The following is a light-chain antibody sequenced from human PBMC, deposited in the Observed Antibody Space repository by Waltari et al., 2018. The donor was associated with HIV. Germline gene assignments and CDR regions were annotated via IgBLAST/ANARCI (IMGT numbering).Light chain of an antibody. J-gene: IGLJ2*01. CDR2: AVS. Sequence: QSALTQPASVSGSPGQSITISCSGSTSDVGASDFVSWYQQRPGSAPQLILYAVSDRPSGISDRFSGSKSGNTASLTISGLQSEDEADYFCSSQTSGDVPLLFGGGTKLTVL. V-gene: IGLV2-14*03. CDR3: SSQTSGDVPLL. CDR1: TSDVGASDF.